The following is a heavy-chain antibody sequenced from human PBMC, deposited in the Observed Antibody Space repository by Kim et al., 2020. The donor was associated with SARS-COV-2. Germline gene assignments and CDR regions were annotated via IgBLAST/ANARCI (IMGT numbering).Heavy chain of an antibody. D-gene: IGHD6-13*01. J-gene: IGHJ4*02. CDR1: SDSISSYY. Sequence: SETLSLTCTVSSDSISSYYWSWIGQLPGKGLEWLGYIYYSGSTDYNPSLKSRVTISWDTSKNQVSLDVTSVSAADTAVYYCTRSEGRGSWHQFDYWGQG. CDR2: IYYSGST. CDR3: TRSEGRGSWHQFDY. V-gene: IGHV4-59*01.